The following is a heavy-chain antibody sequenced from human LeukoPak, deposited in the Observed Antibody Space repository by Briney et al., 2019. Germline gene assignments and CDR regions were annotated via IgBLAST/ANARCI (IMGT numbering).Heavy chain of an antibody. J-gene: IGHJ6*02. CDR2: ISSSGSTI. D-gene: IGHD4-17*01. Sequence: GGSLRLSCAASGFTFSDYYMSWIRQAPGKGLEWVSYISSSGSTIYYADSVKGRFTISRDNAKKSLYLRMNSLRAEDTAVYYCARQPTAVTTDYYYYGMDVWGQGTTVTVSS. V-gene: IGHV3-11*01. CDR3: ARQPTAVTTDYYYYGMDV. CDR1: GFTFSDYY.